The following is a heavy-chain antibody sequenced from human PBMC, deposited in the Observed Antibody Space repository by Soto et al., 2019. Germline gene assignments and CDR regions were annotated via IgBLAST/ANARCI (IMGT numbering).Heavy chain of an antibody. J-gene: IGHJ6*02. CDR2: INHSGTI. V-gene: IGHV4-34*01. Sequence: SETLSLTCAVYGGSLGDDYWTWIRKAPGKGLEWIGEINHSGTINFDPSIRSRLTISLDTSKKEFSLKLSSVTDADTATYYCARADRTLVTSYSLYVLGQGTTVTVSS. D-gene: IGHD2-21*02. CDR3: ARADRTLVTSYSLYV. CDR1: GGSLGDDY.